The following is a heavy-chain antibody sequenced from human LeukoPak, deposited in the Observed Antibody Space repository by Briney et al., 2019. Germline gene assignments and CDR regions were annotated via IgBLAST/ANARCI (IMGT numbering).Heavy chain of an antibody. CDR1: GVTFSSYA. J-gene: IGHJ4*02. D-gene: IGHD2-21*02. CDR3: AKVGSRMVTDDY. Sequence: GGSLRPSCAASGVTFSSYAMSWVRQAPGKGLEWVSAISGSGGSTYYADSVKGRFTISRDNSKNTLYLQMNSLRAEDTAVYYCAKVGSRMVTDDYWGQGTLVTVSS. CDR2: ISGSGGST. V-gene: IGHV3-23*01.